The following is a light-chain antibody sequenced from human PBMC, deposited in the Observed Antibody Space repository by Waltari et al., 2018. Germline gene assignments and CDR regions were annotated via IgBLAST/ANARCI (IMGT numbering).Light chain of an antibody. V-gene: IGLV1-51*02. Sequence: QSVLTPPPSVSAAPGQRVTISCSGGSSNIGNTYVSLYRQFPGTAPKLLIYEDSERPSGIPGRFSGSKSGTSATLDITGLQAGDEADYYCGTWDSSLSGAVFGGGTHLTVL. CDR2: EDS. J-gene: IGLJ7*01. CDR1: SSNIGNTY. CDR3: GTWDSSLSGAV.